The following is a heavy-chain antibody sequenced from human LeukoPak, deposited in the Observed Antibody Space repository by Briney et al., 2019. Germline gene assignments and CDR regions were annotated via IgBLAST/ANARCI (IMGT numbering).Heavy chain of an antibody. CDR3: ARDMRHYRYYESDEYYFNFEY. CDR1: GYIFTSYG. J-gene: IGHJ4*02. Sequence: ASVRVSCKASGYIFTSYGLSWVRQAPGQGLEWMGWISANNGHTHYAQKFQGRLNITRDMSTRTVDMELRSLRSDDTAVYYCARDMRHYRYYESDEYYFNFEYWGQGTLVTVSS. V-gene: IGHV1-18*01. D-gene: IGHD3-22*01. CDR2: ISANNGHT.